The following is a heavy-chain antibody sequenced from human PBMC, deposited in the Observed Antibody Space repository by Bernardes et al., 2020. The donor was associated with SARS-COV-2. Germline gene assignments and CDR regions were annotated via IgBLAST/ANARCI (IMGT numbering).Heavy chain of an antibody. D-gene: IGHD6-6*01. V-gene: IGHV1-2*02. CDR1: GYTFTHYY. Sequence: ASVKVSCKASGYTFTHYYIHWVRQAPGQGFEWMGWINPSSGVTNYAQKFQGGVTMTRDTSISTAYMELSSLRSDDTAVYYCARSSWGSSFDAFDIWGQGTTVTVSS. CDR2: INPSSGVT. CDR3: ARSSWGSSFDAFDI. J-gene: IGHJ3*02.